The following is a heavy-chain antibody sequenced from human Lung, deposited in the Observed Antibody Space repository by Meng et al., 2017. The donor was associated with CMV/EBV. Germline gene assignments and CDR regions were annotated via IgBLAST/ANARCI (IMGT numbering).Heavy chain of an antibody. D-gene: IGHD6-13*01. CDR1: GGSISSGGYY. CDR3: ARPGAAAETEGFDL. J-gene: IGHJ2*01. Sequence: TXSLXXTVSGGSISSGGYYWSWIRQHPGKGLEWIGYIYYSGSTYYNPSLKSRVTISVDTSKNQFSLKLSSVTAADTAVYYCARPGAAAETEGFDLWGRGXLVTVSS. V-gene: IGHV4-31*03. CDR2: IYYSGST.